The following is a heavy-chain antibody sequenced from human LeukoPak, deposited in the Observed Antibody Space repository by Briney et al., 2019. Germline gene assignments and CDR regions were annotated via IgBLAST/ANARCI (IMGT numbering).Heavy chain of an antibody. D-gene: IGHD3-3*01. CDR3: ARGLASGYPPIPFDY. J-gene: IGHJ4*02. V-gene: IGHV4-34*12. Sequence: PSETLSLTCAVYGGSFSGYYWTWIRQPPGKGLEWIGEIIDTGSTKYNSSLKSRVTISVDTSNNQFSLSLDSVTAADTAVYYCARGLASGYPPIPFDYWGQGTLVTVSS. CDR1: GGSFSGYY. CDR2: IIDTGST.